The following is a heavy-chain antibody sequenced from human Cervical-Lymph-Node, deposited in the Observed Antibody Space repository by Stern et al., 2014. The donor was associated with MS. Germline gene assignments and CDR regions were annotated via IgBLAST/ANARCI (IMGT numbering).Heavy chain of an antibody. V-gene: IGHV1-2*06. CDR1: GYTFTGYY. J-gene: IGHJ3*02. D-gene: IGHD4-17*01. CDR3: ARDVYGDYVHAFDI. Sequence: VQLVESGAEVKKPGASVKVSCKASGYTFTGYYMHWVRQAPGQGLEWMGRINPNSGGKNYAQKFQGRVTRTRDTSISTAYMELSRLRSDDTAVYYCARDVYGDYVHAFDIWGQGTMVTVSS. CDR2: INPNSGGK.